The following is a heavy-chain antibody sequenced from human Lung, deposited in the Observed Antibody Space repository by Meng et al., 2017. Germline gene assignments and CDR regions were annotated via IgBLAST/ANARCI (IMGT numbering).Heavy chain of an antibody. CDR3: ARVERTYYDYVWGLGRFDP. D-gene: IGHD3-16*01. Sequence: QVQLVQSGAEVKRPGASVKVACQAPGGTFNSYAMSWVRQDPGQGLEWMGGIIPAFGAPNHAQKFQGRVRITADESTTTAYMELSSLRSEDTAVYFCARVERTYYDYVWGLGRFDPWGQGTLVTVSS. CDR2: IIPAFGAP. V-gene: IGHV1-69*01. CDR1: GGTFNSYA. J-gene: IGHJ5*02.